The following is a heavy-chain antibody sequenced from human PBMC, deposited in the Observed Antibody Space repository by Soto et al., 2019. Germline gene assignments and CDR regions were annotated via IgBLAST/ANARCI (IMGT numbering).Heavy chain of an antibody. J-gene: IGHJ3*01. D-gene: IGHD3-10*01. CDR3: AREVRALDF. V-gene: IGHV4-59*01. Sequence: SGSLWLTCGVAGCSISGYYWSWIRQTPGKGLEWIAYIYYTGSTKYNPSLKNRVTISLDMSKNQLSLNLRSVIAADTAVYYYAREVRALDFWGQGTVVTVPS. CDR2: IYYTGST. CDR1: GCSISGYY.